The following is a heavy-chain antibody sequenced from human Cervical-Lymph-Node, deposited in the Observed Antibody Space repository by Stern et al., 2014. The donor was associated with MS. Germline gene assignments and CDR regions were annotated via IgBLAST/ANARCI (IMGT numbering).Heavy chain of an antibody. D-gene: IGHD6-19*01. CDR2: INTDTENP. Sequence: QVQLVESGSELKTPGASVKVSCKASGYIFTDYGVIWLRQAPGQGLEWMGWINTDTENPTYAEGFTGRFVFSLDTSVRTAYLQINTLKAEDTAVYYCARKIRGIAVADYWGPGTLVTVSS. CDR1: GYIFTDYG. J-gene: IGHJ4*02. V-gene: IGHV7-4-1*02. CDR3: ARKIRGIAVADY.